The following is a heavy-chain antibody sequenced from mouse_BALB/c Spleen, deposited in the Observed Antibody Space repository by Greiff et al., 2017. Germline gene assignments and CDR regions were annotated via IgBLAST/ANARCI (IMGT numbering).Heavy chain of an antibody. CDR3: ARLYYDYDYAMDY. V-gene: IGHV5-6-5*01. CDR1: GFTFSSYA. Sequence: EVQLVESGGGLVKPGGSLKLSCAASGFTFSSYAMSWVRQTPEKRLEWVASISSGGSTYYPDSVKGRFTISRDNARNILYLQMSSLRSEDTAMYYCARLYYDYDYAMDYWGQGTSVTVSS. D-gene: IGHD2-4*01. CDR2: ISSGGST. J-gene: IGHJ4*01.